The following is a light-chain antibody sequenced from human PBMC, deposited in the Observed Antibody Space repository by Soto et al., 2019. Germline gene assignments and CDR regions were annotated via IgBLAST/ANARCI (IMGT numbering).Light chain of an antibody. V-gene: IGKV1-5*03. J-gene: IGKJ1*01. CDR2: KAS. Sequence: IQLTNSRSTEPASVGDRSTSTCLASQSISSWLAWYQQKPGKAPKLLIYKASSLESGVPSRFSGSGSGTEFTLTISSLQPDDFATHYCQQDNSYPGTFGPGTKVDIK. CDR3: QQDNSYPGT. CDR1: QSISSW.